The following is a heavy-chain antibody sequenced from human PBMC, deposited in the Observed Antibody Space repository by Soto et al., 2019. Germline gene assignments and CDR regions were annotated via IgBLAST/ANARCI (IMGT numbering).Heavy chain of an antibody. V-gene: IGHV1-69*06. CDR3: ARGGNFDWLLYYYYYYYMDV. CDR1: GGTFSSYA. D-gene: IGHD3-9*01. Sequence: SVKVSCKASGGTFSSYAISWVRQAPGQGLEWMGGIIPIFGTANYAQKFQGRVTITGDNSTSTAYMELSSLRSEDTAVYYCARGGNFDWLLYYYYYYYMDVWGKGTTVTVSS. J-gene: IGHJ6*03. CDR2: IIPIFGTA.